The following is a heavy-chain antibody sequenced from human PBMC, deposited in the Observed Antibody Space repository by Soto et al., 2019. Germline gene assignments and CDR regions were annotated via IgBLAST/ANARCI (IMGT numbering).Heavy chain of an antibody. J-gene: IGHJ4*02. CDR1: GISLSTSGVG. V-gene: IGHV2-5*01. D-gene: IGHD2-21*02. CDR2: IYWNDDK. Sequence: SGPTLVNPTQTLTLTCTFSGISLSTSGVGVGWIRQPPGKALEWLALIYWNDDKRYSPSLKSRLTITKDTSKNQVVLTMTNMDPVDTATYSCALRPLAYCGGHCYGYWGQGTLVTVSS. CDR3: ALRPLAYCGGHCYGY.